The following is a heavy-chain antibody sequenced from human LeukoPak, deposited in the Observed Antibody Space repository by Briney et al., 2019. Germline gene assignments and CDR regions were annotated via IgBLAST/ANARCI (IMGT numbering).Heavy chain of an antibody. Sequence: KTSETLSLTCAVYGGSFSGYYWSWIRQPPGKGLEWIGEINHSGSTNYNPSLKSRVTISVDTSKNQFSLKLSSVTAADTAVYYCARRSTNGPPYYLEYWGQGTPVTVSS. D-gene: IGHD1/OR15-1a*01. CDR2: INHSGST. J-gene: IGHJ4*02. CDR1: GGSFSGYY. CDR3: ARRSTNGPPYYLEY. V-gene: IGHV4-34*01.